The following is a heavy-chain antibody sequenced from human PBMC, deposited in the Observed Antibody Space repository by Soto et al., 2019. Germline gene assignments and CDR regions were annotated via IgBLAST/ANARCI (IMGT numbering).Heavy chain of an antibody. CDR1: AFTFSSHA. Sequence: PXGSLRLSCAASAFTFSSHAMSWGRQAPGKGLEWVSAISGSGGSTYYADSVKGRFTISRDNSKNTLYLQMNSLRAEDTAVYYCAKGRSGSWASYYCYGMDVWGQGTTVTVSS. V-gene: IGHV3-23*01. CDR2: ISGSGGST. D-gene: IGHD6-13*01. J-gene: IGHJ6*02. CDR3: AKGRSGSWASYYCYGMDV.